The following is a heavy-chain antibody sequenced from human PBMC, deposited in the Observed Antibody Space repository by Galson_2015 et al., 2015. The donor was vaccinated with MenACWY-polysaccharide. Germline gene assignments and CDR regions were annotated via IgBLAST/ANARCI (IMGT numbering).Heavy chain of an antibody. Sequence: SLRLSCAASGFTFSNYDMSWVRQAPGKGLDWVSLISDSGGRTQYADSEKGRFTISRDNSKNTLYLQMNSLRDEDTAVYYCSRDTCISVADDYWGQETLFTVSS. CDR2: ISDSGGRT. V-gene: IGHV3-23*01. CDR3: SRDTCISVADDY. CDR1: GFTFSNYD. J-gene: IGHJ4*02. D-gene: IGHD6-13*01.